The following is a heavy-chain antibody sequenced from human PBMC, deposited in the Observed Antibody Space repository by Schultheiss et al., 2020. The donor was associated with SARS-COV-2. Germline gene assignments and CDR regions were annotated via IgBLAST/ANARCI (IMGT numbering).Heavy chain of an antibody. CDR1: GFTFGDYA. CDR3: VRYSGYDPGFDY. CDR2: ISSTTSYNNI. D-gene: IGHD5-12*01. Sequence: GGSLRLSCTASGFTFGDYAMSWVRQAPGKGLEWVSSISSTTSYNNIYYADSVKGRFTISRDNSKNKLYLQMSSLRAEDTAVYYCVRYSGYDPGFDYWGQGTLVTVSS. J-gene: IGHJ4*02. V-gene: IGHV3-21*01.